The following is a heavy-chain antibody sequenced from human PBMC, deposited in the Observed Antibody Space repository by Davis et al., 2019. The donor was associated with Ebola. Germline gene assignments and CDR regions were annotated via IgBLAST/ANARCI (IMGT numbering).Heavy chain of an antibody. Sequence: GGSLRLSCAASGFTFSSYSMNWVRQAPGKGLEWVSSIDSSRSYIYYADSVKGRFSISRDNAKSSLYLQMNSLRAEDTAVYYCASEVSTSGCYDYWVQGTLVTVSS. D-gene: IGHD6-19*01. V-gene: IGHV3-21*01. CDR1: GFTFSSYS. J-gene: IGHJ4*02. CDR2: IDSSRSYI. CDR3: ASEVSTSGCYDY.